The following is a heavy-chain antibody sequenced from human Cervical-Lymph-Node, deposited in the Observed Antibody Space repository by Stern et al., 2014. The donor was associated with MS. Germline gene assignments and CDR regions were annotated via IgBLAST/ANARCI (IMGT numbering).Heavy chain of an antibody. J-gene: IGHJ4*02. D-gene: IGHD5/OR15-5a*01. CDR2: ISPNTGNP. CDR3: ARSLPWSRTSPDY. V-gene: IGHV7-4-1*02. CDR1: GYTFTSYA. Sequence: MQLVESGSELKKPGASVKVSCKASGYTFTSYAMNWVRQAPGQGLEWMGWISPNTGNPTYAQGFTGRFVFSLDTSVSTAYLQISSLKAEDTAVYYCARSLPWSRTSPDYWGQGTLVTVSS.